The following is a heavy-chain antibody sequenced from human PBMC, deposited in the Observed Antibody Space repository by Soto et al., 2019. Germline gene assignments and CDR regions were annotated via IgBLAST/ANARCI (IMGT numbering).Heavy chain of an antibody. CDR1: GLTFSNYA. V-gene: IGHV3-23*01. J-gene: IGHJ4*02. CDR2: VSGSGGNT. Sequence: EVQLLESGGGLVQPGGSLRLSCAASGLTFSNYAMSWVRQAPGKGLEWVSAVSGSGGNTYYADSVKGRFTISRDNSKNTLYLQINSLRAEDTAVYYCAKVKFNVCRAGSCFHAGFDYWGQGTLVTVSS. D-gene: IGHD2-15*01. CDR3: AKVKFNVCRAGSCFHAGFDY.